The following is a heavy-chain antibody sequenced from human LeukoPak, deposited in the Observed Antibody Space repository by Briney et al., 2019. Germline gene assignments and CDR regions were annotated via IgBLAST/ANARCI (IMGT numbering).Heavy chain of an antibody. V-gene: IGHV3-23*01. J-gene: IGHJ4*02. CDR3: AKATYENSGNYYIY. CDR1: VLTFSIYA. Sequence: PLGALGLSSASSVLTFSIYAMNCVLKTPRNGPEQLPCIRGIGGSTYYADSVKCRFTISRDNSKNTLYLQMNSLRREDTAVYYCAKATYENSGNYYIYWGQGTPVTVCS. CDR2: IRGIGGST. D-gene: IGHD3-22*01.